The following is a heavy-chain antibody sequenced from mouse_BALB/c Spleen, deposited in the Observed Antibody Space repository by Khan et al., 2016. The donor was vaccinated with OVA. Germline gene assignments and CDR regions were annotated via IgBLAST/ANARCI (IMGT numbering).Heavy chain of an antibody. CDR2: IFPGTGTT. D-gene: IGHD2-1*01. V-gene: IGHV1S132*01. CDR3: ARGYFGNYEFAY. CDR1: GYTFTSYW. Sequence: QVQLQQSGAELVKPGASVKLSCKTSGYTFTSYWIQWVKQRPGQGLGWIGQIFPGTGTTYSNENFKAKATLTVDNSSSTAYMQLSSLTSEDSAVYFCARGYFGNYEFAYWGQGTLVTVAA. J-gene: IGHJ3*01.